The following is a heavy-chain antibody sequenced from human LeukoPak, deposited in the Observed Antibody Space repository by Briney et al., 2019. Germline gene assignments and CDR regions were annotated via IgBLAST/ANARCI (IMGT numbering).Heavy chain of an antibody. Sequence: AGGSLRLSCAVSGFTFNTYGMNWVRQAPGKGLEWVSYISSSGTTYYADSVKGRFTISSDSAKNSLYLQMNSLRVEDTSVYYCARDNPGYSSGWYGAFDVWGQGTMVTVSS. CDR3: ARDNPGYSSGWYGAFDV. CDR2: ISSSGTT. V-gene: IGHV3-48*01. D-gene: IGHD6-19*01. J-gene: IGHJ3*01. CDR1: GFTFNTYG.